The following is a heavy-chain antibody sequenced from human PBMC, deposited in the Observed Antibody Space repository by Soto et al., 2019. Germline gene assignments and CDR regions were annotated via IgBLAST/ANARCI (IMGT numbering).Heavy chain of an antibody. CDR1: GFSLSTSGVG. D-gene: IGHD3-9*01. Sequence: QITLKESGPTLVKPTQTLTLTCTFSGFSLSTSGVGVGWIRQPPGKALEWLALIYWDDDKRYSPSLKSRLTITKDTSKNPVVLTMPNMDPVDTATYYCAHRYYDILTGYYSPYWGQGTLVTVSS. J-gene: IGHJ4*02. V-gene: IGHV2-5*02. CDR3: AHRYYDILTGYYSPY. CDR2: IYWDDDK.